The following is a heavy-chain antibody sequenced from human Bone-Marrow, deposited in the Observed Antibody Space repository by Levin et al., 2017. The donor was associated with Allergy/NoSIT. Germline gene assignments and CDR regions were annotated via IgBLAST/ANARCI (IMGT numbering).Heavy chain of an antibody. CDR1: GGSISSHY. Sequence: PGGSLRLSCTVSGGSISSHYWSWVRQPPGKGLEYIGYISYSGITNYNPSLKSRLTISQDTSTNQFSLHLTSVTAADTAVYFCARIRVEVPIVDYFDHWGQGTLITVSS. CDR2: ISYSGIT. V-gene: IGHV4-59*08. CDR3: ARIRVEVPIVDYFDH. J-gene: IGHJ4*02. D-gene: IGHD2-15*01.